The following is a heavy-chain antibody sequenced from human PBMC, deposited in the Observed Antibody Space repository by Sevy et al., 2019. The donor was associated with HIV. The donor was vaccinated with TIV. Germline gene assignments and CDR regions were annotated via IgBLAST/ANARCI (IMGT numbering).Heavy chain of an antibody. CDR1: GFTFSSYE. J-gene: IGHJ1*01. D-gene: IGHD6-13*01. CDR3: AREDGSRQYFQY. Sequence: GVSLRISCVASGFTFSSYEMNWVRQAPGKGLEWVSYISNSGSIIYYEDSVKGRFTISRDNAKNSLYLQMNSLRAEDTAVYYCAREDGSRQYFQYWGQGTLVTVSS. V-gene: IGHV3-48*03. CDR2: ISNSGSII.